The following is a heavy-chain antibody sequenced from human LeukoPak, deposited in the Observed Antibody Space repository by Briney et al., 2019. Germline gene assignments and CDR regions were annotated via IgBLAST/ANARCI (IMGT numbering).Heavy chain of an antibody. J-gene: IGHJ6*03. CDR3: LTRSLVAVTGNYYMDV. CDR1: GFSLTNFD. Sequence: GGSLRLSCAASGFSLTNFDMNWIRQAPGKGLEWVSFFSVRYNVIYYADSVKGRFTVSRDEAKNSLYLQMNRLRAEDTAVYYCLTRSLVAVTGNYYMDVWGKGTTVTVSS. CDR2: FSVRYNVI. V-gene: IGHV3-48*01. D-gene: IGHD6-19*01.